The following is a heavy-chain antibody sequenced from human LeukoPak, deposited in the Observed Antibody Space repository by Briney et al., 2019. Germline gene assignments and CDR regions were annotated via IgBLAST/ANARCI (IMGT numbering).Heavy chain of an antibody. D-gene: IGHD3-10*01. J-gene: IGHJ6*03. Sequence: PSETLSLTCGVYNGSFNGFYWSWIRQPPEKGLQWIGDIDHSGRTNYNPSLESRITISVDTSKSQFSLRLSSVTAADTAVYYCARRGSGTYYDVYQYYSYMDVWDKGTTVTISS. CDR3: ARRGSGTYYDVYQYYSYMDV. V-gene: IGHV4-34*01. CDR1: NGSFNGFY. CDR2: IDHSGRT.